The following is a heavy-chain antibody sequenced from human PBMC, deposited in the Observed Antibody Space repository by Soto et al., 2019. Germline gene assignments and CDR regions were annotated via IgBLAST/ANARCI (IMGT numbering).Heavy chain of an antibody. V-gene: IGHV1-8*01. CDR2: MNPNSGNT. CDR3: ASEKRYGHADY. D-gene: IGHD5-18*01. J-gene: IGHJ4*02. Sequence: QVQLVQSGAEVKKPGASVKVSCKASGYTFTSYDINWVRQATGQGLEWMGWMNPNSGNTGYAQKFQGRGTMTRNTPTSTAHMELSSLRSDATAVYYCASEKRYGHADYWGQGTLVTVSS. CDR1: GYTFTSYD.